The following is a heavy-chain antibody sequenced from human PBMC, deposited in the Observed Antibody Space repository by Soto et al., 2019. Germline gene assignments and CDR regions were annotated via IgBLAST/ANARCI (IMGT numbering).Heavy chain of an antibody. V-gene: IGHV4-59*01. J-gene: IGHJ5*02. Sequence: PSETLSLTCTVSGGSISKYYWSWIRQPPGKGLEWIGSIYYIGSTNYNPSLKSRVTISVDTSQNELSLKLTSVTAADTAVYYCARLGVMVRGSSNWFDPWGQGTLVTVSS. CDR3: ARLGVMVRGSSNWFDP. D-gene: IGHD3-10*01. CDR2: IYYIGST. CDR1: GGSISKYY.